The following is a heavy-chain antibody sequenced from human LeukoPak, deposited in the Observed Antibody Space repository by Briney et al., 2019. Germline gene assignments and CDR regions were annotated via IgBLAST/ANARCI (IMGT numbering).Heavy chain of an antibody. D-gene: IGHD6-19*01. CDR1: GYTFTSYG. CDR2: ISAYNGDT. J-gene: IGHJ3*02. Sequence: WASVKVSCKASGYTFTSYGISWVRQAPGQGLEWIGWISAYNGDTNYAQKLQGRVTMTTDTSTSTAYIELRSLRYDDTAVYYCARGLQENLAWLQAFSAFDIWGQGTMVTVSS. CDR3: ARGLQENLAWLQAFSAFDI. V-gene: IGHV1-18*01.